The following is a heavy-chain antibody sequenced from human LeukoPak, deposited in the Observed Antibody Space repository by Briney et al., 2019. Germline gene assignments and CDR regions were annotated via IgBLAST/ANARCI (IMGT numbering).Heavy chain of an antibody. Sequence: GGSLRLSCAASGFTFRSYSMNWVRQAPGKGLEWVAIIAYDGSNKYYADSVKGRFTISRDNSKNTLYLQMNSLRAEDTAVYFCVRGSGKYSRLAFDIWGQGTMVTAPS. V-gene: IGHV3-30*03. J-gene: IGHJ3*02. CDR1: GFTFRSYS. D-gene: IGHD1-26*01. CDR2: IAYDGSNK. CDR3: VRGSGKYSRLAFDI.